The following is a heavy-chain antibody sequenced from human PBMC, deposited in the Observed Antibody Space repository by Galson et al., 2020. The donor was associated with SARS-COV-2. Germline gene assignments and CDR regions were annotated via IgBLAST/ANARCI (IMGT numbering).Heavy chain of an antibody. Sequence: SETLSLTCTLSGGSISGYYWSWIRQHPGKGLEWIGELNHGGNTNYSPSLKSRVTISVDTSKNQYSLKLTSVTAADTAVYYCARGLGEPRQYYYFYMDVWGKGTTVSVSS. CDR1: GGSISGYY. J-gene: IGHJ6*03. CDR3: ARGLGEPRQYYYFYMDV. V-gene: IGHV4-34*01. CDR2: LNHGGNT. D-gene: IGHD1-26*01.